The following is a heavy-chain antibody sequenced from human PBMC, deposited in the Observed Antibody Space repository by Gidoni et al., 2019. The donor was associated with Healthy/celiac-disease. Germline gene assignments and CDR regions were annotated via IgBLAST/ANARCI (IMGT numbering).Heavy chain of an antibody. CDR3: ARDRRSGWYETKAYYFDY. Sequence: QVQLVESGGGVVQPGRSLRLSCAASGFTFRSYGMHWVRQAPGKGLEWVAVIWYDGSNKYYADSVKGRFTISRDNSKNTLYLQMNSLRAEDTAVYYCARDRRSGWYETKAYYFDYWGQGTLVTVSS. CDR1: GFTFRSYG. J-gene: IGHJ4*02. D-gene: IGHD6-19*01. CDR2: IWYDGSNK. V-gene: IGHV3-33*01.